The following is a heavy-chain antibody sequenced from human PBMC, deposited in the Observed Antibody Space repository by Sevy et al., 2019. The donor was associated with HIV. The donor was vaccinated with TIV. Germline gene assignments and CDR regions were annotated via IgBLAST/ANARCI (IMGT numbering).Heavy chain of an antibody. CDR1: GFTFSNYI. Sequence: GGSLRLSCAASGFTFSNYIMNWVRQAPGKGLEWVSSISSSSSSIYYADSVKGRFTISRDNAKNSLYLQMISLRAADTAIYYCARSIAAAGTLPGLRYFDYWGQGTLVTVSS. CDR2: ISSSSSSI. J-gene: IGHJ4*02. D-gene: IGHD6-13*01. V-gene: IGHV3-21*01. CDR3: ARSIAAAGTLPGLRYFDY.